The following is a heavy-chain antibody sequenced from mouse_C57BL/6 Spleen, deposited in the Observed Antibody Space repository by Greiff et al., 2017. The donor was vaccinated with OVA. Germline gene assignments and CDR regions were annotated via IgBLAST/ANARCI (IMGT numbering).Heavy chain of an antibody. CDR3: AAYYSNLAWFAY. V-gene: IGHV14-2*01. D-gene: IGHD2-5*01. CDR2: IDPEDGET. Sequence: VQLQQSGAELVKPGASVKLSCTASGFNIKDYYMHWVKQRTEQGLEWIGRIDPEDGETKYAPKFQGKATLTADTSSNTAYLQLSSLTSEDTAVYYCAAYYSNLAWFAYWGQGTLVTVSA. CDR1: GFNIKDYY. J-gene: IGHJ3*01.